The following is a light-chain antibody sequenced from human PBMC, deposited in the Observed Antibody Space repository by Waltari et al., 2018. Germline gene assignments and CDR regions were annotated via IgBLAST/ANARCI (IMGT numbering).Light chain of an antibody. CDR3: QSYDSSLSGV. J-gene: IGLJ2*01. V-gene: IGLV1-40*01. CDR2: GNS. Sequence: QSVLTQPPSVSGAPGQRVPIPCTGRSANIGAGYDVHWYQQLPGTAPKLLLYGNSNRPSGVPDRFSGSKSGTSASLAITGLQAEDEADYYCQSYDSSLSGVFGGGTKLTVL. CDR1: SANIGAGYD.